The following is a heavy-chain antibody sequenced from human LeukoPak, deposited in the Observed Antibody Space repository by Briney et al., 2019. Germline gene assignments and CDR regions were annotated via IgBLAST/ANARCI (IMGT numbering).Heavy chain of an antibody. V-gene: IGHV4-31*03. CDR1: GGSISSGGYY. Sequence: SETLSLTCTVSGGSISSGGYYWSWIRQHPGKGLEWIGYIYYSGSTYYNPSLKSRVTISVDTSKNQFSLKLSSVTAADTAVYYCVRYSYYYASGSQFDYWGQGTLVTVS. J-gene: IGHJ4*02. CDR2: IYYSGST. D-gene: IGHD3-10*01. CDR3: VRYSYYYASGSQFDY.